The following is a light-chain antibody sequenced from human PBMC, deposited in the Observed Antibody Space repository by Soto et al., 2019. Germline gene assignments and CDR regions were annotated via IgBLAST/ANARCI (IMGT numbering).Light chain of an antibody. Sequence: QSVLTQPASVSGSPGQSITISCTGTNSDVGSYNLVSWYQQFPGEAPKLLIYEGTKRPSGVSNRFSGSKSGNTASLTISGLQADDAADYHCCSFAGSNTWVFGGGTKLTVL. CDR2: EGT. J-gene: IGLJ3*02. CDR3: CSFAGSNTWV. CDR1: NSDVGSYNL. V-gene: IGLV2-23*01.